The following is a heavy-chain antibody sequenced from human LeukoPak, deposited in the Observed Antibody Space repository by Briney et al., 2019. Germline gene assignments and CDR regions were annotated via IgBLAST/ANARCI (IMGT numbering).Heavy chain of an antibody. CDR2: ISSSGSTI. V-gene: IGHV3-48*03. CDR1: GFTFSSYE. CDR3: AREVDFWSGSQGYFDY. D-gene: IGHD3-3*01. J-gene: IGHJ4*02. Sequence: PGGSLRLSGAASGFTFSSYEMNWVRQAPGEGLEWVSYISSSGSTIYYADSVKGRFTISRDNAKNSLYLQMNSLRAEDTAVYYCAREVDFWSGSQGYFDYWGQGTLVTVSS.